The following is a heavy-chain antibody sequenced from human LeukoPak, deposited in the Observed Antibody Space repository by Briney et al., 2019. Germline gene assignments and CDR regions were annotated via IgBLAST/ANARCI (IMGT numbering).Heavy chain of an antibody. CDR1: GFTFNSYA. D-gene: IGHD6-6*01. CDR2: ISDSGGST. CDR3: ARRVAARGGNFDY. Sequence: GGSLRLSCAASGFTFNSYAMSWVRQAPGKGLEWVSAISDSGGSTYYADSVKGRFTISRDNSKNTLYLQMNSLRAEDTAVYYCARRVAARGGNFDYWGQGTLVTVSS. V-gene: IGHV3-23*01. J-gene: IGHJ4*02.